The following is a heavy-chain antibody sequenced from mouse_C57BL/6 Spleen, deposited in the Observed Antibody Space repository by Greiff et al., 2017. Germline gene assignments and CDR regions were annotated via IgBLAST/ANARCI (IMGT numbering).Heavy chain of an antibody. CDR2: IDPSDSYT. V-gene: IGHV1-59*01. J-gene: IGHJ4*01. CDR1: GYTFTSSW. CDR3: ARLVSVVATEAMDY. Sequence: QVQLQQPGAELVRPGPSVKLSCKASGYTFTSSWMHWVKQRPGQGLEWIGVIDPSDSYTNYNQKFKVKATLTVDTSSSTAYMQHGSLTSEDSAVYYCARLVSVVATEAMDYWGQGTSVTVSS. D-gene: IGHD1-1*01.